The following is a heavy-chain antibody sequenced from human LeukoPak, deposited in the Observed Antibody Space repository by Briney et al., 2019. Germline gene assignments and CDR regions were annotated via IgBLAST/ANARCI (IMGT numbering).Heavy chain of an antibody. Sequence: GGSLRLSCVASGFPFDIYWMSWVRQGPGKGLEWVANIKSDGSEEYYADSVKGRLTVSRDNAKNSLFLQMNRLRVEDTAVYYCAKEKTVAGWYFDLWGRGTLVTVSP. D-gene: IGHD6-19*01. CDR3: AKEKTVAGWYFDL. J-gene: IGHJ2*01. CDR2: IKSDGSEE. CDR1: GFPFDIYW. V-gene: IGHV3-7*01.